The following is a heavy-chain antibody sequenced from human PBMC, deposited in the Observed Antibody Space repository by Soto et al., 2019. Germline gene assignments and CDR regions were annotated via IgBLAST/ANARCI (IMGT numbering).Heavy chain of an antibody. Sequence: GGSLRLSCAASGFTFSSYSMNWVRQAPGKGLEWVSYISSSSSTIYYADSVKGRFTISRDNAKNSLYLQMNSLRDEDTAVYYCARGEYVDTAMENYYYYYGMDVWGQGTTVTVSS. CDR1: GFTFSSYS. D-gene: IGHD5-18*01. CDR3: ARGEYVDTAMENYYYYYGMDV. CDR2: ISSSSSTI. J-gene: IGHJ6*02. V-gene: IGHV3-48*02.